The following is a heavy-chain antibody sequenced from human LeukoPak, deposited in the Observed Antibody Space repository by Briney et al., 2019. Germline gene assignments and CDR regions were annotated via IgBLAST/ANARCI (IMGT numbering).Heavy chain of an antibody. CDR2: ITGSSTSI. J-gene: IGHJ6*03. V-gene: IGHV3-21*01. Sequence: GGSLRLSCATSGFSFSSHDMNWVRQAPGKGLERASSITGSSTSIEYADSVKGRFAISRDNAKDSLFLQMDSLRVDDTAVYYCVREGSGSTHYLDVWGKGTTVTVSS. CDR1: GFSFSSHD. D-gene: IGHD3-10*01. CDR3: VREGSGSTHYLDV.